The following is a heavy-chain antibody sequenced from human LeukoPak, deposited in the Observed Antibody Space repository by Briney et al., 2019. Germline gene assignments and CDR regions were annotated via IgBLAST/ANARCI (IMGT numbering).Heavy chain of an antibody. CDR2: ISAYKYYT. D-gene: IGHD3-16*01. Sequence: ASVRVSCKASGYTFSSYGISWVRQAPGQGLEWMGWISAYKYYTKYVQKFQGRFTITTDTSTSTAYMEMSSLRSDDTAVYYCSTTRGSHVLTPYFDYWGQGTLVSVSS. V-gene: IGHV1-18*01. J-gene: IGHJ4*02. CDR3: STTRGSHVLTPYFDY. CDR1: GYTFSSYG.